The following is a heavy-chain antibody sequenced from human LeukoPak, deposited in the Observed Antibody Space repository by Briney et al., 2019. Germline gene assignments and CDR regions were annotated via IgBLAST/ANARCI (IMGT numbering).Heavy chain of an antibody. J-gene: IGHJ4*01. CDR2: IGNSGGGT. CDR1: GFSFSNNA. V-gene: IGHV3-23*01. D-gene: IGHD2-15*01. Sequence: QPGGSLRLPCAASGFSFSNNAMSWVRQAPGNGLEWVSAIGNSGGGTYYADSLQGRFTISRDNSKNTLYLQMNSLRAEDTAVYYCVKRYCSGDTCYSAFDYWGHGTLVTVSS. CDR3: VKRYCSGDTCYSAFDY.